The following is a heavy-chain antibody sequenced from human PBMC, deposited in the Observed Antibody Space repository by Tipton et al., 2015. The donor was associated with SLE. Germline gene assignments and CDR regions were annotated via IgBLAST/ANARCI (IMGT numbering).Heavy chain of an antibody. D-gene: IGHD3-22*01. V-gene: IGHV1-69*06. CDR3: TAEHYYDTSGPSNPSYGMDV. J-gene: IGHJ6*02. CDR1: GGTFTNYA. CDR2: IIPLFRTA. Sequence: QLVQSGAEMEKPGSSVKVSCKASGGTFTNYAINWVRQAPGQGLEWMGGIIPLFRTANYAQRFQGRVTISADKSTSTAYMELRSLRSEDTAVYFCTAEHYYDTSGPSNPSYGMDVWGQGTTVTVSS.